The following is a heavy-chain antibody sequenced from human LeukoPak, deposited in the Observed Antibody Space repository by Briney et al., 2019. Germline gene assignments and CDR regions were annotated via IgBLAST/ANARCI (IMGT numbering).Heavy chain of an antibody. CDR3: ARSSWMPNIYFDP. J-gene: IGHJ5*02. CDR2: ISSSSSTI. V-gene: IGHV3-11*04. Sequence: KSGGSLRLSCAASGFTFSDYYMSWIRQAPGKGLEWVSYISSSSSTIYHADSVKGRFTISRDNAKNSLYLQMNSLRAEDTAVYYCARSSWMPNIYFDPWGQGTLVTVSS. CDR1: GFTFSDYY. D-gene: IGHD5-12*01.